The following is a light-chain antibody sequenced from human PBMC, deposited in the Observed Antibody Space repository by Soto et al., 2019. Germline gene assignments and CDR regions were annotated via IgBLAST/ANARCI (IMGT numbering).Light chain of an antibody. CDR2: GAS. V-gene: IGKV3-11*01. CDR1: QSVHNF. Sequence: EVVVKESLAAVSLSPKERAAISCKASQSVHNFLAWYQQKPGQAPRLLIYGASTRAAGVPPRFSGSGSGTDFTLTISSLEPEDFAVYYCQQDNKLPPITLAQGARLEIK. J-gene: IGKJ5*01. CDR3: QQDNKLPPIT.